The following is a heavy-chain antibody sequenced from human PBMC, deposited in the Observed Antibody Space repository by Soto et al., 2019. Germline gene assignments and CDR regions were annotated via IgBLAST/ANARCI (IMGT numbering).Heavy chain of an antibody. CDR1: GYTFTSYD. CDR3: ASEGVRGMDV. Sequence: QVQLVQSGAEVKKPGASVKVSCKASGYTFTSYDINWVRQATGQGLEGMGWMKPNSANTGYAQKFQGRVTMTRNTSLSTAYRELSSLRSEDTAVYYCASEGVRGMDVWGPGTTVTVSS. CDR2: MKPNSANT. D-gene: IGHD3-16*01. V-gene: IGHV1-8*01. J-gene: IGHJ6*02.